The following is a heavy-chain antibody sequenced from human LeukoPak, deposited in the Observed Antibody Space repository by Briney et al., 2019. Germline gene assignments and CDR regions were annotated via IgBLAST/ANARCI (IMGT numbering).Heavy chain of an antibody. V-gene: IGHV1-3*01. D-gene: IGHD1-14*01. CDR2: INAGNGNT. J-gene: IGHJ4*02. CDR1: GYTFTGYY. CDR3: AKVGNLNTFDY. Sequence: ASVKVSCKASGYTFTGYYMHWVRQAPGQRLEWMGWINAGNGNTKYSQKFQGRVTITRDTSATTAYVELSSLRSEDTAVYYCAKVGNLNTFDYWGQGTLVTVSS.